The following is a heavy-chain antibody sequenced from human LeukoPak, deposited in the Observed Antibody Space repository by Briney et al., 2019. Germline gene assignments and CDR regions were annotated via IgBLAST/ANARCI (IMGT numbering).Heavy chain of an antibody. V-gene: IGHV3-21*01. CDR2: ITNIGGYT. D-gene: IGHD2/OR15-2a*01. CDR3: ARDVKKDYYYMDV. Sequence: PGGSLRLSCEASGFTFSRYSMNWVRQAPGRGLEWVSSITNIGGYTNDADSVRGRFTISRDNDKNSLYLQMNGLRVEDTAVYYCARDVKKDYYYMDVWGKGTTVTISS. J-gene: IGHJ6*03. CDR1: GFTFSRYS.